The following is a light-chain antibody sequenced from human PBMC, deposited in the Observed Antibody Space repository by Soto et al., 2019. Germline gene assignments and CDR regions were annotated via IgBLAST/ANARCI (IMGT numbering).Light chain of an antibody. V-gene: IGKV1-13*02. CDR3: QQTDSYPST. CDR1: QVINSF. Sequence: AIQLTQSPSSLSASVGDRVTITCRASQVINSFLAWYQQKPGKAPKLLIYAASSLRTGVPSRFSGSGSATDFTLTINSLQPEDFATYYCQQTDSYPSTFGGGTKVDIK. CDR2: AAS. J-gene: IGKJ4*01.